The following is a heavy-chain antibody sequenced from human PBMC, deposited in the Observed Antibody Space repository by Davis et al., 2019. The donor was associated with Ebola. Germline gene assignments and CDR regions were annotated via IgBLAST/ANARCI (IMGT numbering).Heavy chain of an antibody. J-gene: IGHJ4*02. CDR3: TVVPAAHVDY. V-gene: IGHV3-73*01. D-gene: IGHD2-2*01. Sequence: GESLKISCTASGFTFGDYAMHWVRQASGKGLEWVGRIRSKANSYATAYAASVKGRFTISRDDSKNTAYLQMNSLKTEDTAVYYCTVVPAAHVDYWGQGTLVTVSS. CDR1: GFTFGDYA. CDR2: IRSKANSYAT.